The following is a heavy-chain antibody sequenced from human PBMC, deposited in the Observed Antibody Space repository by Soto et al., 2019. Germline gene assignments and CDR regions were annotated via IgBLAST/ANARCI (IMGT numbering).Heavy chain of an antibody. CDR1: GGSISSSSYY. J-gene: IGHJ5*02. V-gene: IGHV4-39*01. D-gene: IGHD6-6*01. CDR3: ARGDSSSSVFEWFDP. CDR2: IYYSGST. Sequence: QLQLQESGPGLVKPSETLSLTCTVSGGSISSSSYYWGWIRQPPGKGLEWIGSIYYSGSTYYNPSLKSRVTISIDTSTNQFSLKPSSVAAADTAVYYCARGDSSSSVFEWFDPWGQGTLVTVSS.